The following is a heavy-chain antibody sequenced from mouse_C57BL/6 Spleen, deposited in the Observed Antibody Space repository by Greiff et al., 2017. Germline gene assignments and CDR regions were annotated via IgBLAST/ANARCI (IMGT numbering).Heavy chain of an antibody. Sequence: VKLMESGPGLVGPSQSLSITCTVSGFSLTSYGVSWVRQPPGQGLEWLGVIWGDGSANYHSALISRLSISKDNSKSQVFLILNSLQTDDTAAYYCAEQMSAVVGYAMDVWGTGTSVTVSS. V-gene: IGHV2-3*01. J-gene: IGHJ4*01. D-gene: IGHD1-1*01. CDR3: AEQMSAVVGYAMDV. CDR2: IWGDGSA. CDR1: GFSLTSYG.